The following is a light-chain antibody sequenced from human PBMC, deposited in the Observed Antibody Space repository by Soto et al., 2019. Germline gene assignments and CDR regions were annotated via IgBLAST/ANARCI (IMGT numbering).Light chain of an antibody. CDR1: SSDVGGYIY. CDR2: DVT. CDR3: CSTAGNYTLV. J-gene: IGLJ2*01. V-gene: IGLV2-14*01. Sequence: QSALTQPASVSGSPGQSITISCTGTSSDVGGYIYVSWYQQHPGKAPKLMIYDVTSRPSGVSYRFSGSKSGNTASLTISGLQAEDEADYYCCSTAGNYTLVFGGGTQLTVL.